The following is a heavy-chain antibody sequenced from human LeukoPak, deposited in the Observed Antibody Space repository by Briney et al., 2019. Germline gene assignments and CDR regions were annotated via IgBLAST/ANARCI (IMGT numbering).Heavy chain of an antibody. CDR3: ARAGKYCSSTSCFHFDY. J-gene: IGHJ4*02. CDR2: ISSNGGST. Sequence: GGSLRLPCAASGFTFSSYAMHWVRQAPGKGLEYVSAISSNGGSTYYANSVKGRFTISRDNSKNTLYLQMGSLRAEDMAVYYCARAGKYCSSTSCFHFDYWGQGTLVTVSS. D-gene: IGHD2-2*01. V-gene: IGHV3-64*01. CDR1: GFTFSSYA.